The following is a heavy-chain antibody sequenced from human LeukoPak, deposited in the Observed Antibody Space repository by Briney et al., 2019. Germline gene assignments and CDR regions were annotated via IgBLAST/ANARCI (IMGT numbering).Heavy chain of an antibody. CDR3: ARLDYFLDV. Sequence: GESLKISCKGSGYSFTSYWIGWVRQMPGKGLDWRGIIYPWYSDTRYSPPFQGQVHASAEKSISTAYLQWSSLKASDTAMYYCARLDYFLDVWGKGTTVTVSS. J-gene: IGHJ6*04. CDR1: GYSFTSYW. V-gene: IGHV5-51*01. D-gene: IGHD2/OR15-2a*01. CDR2: IYPWYSDT.